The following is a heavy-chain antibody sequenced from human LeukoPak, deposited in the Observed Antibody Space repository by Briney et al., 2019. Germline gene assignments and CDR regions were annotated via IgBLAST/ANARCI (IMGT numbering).Heavy chain of an antibody. CDR3: ARGLFGNYGRVSYTEFDF. Sequence: GASVKVSCKASGYTFTGYYMHWVRQAPGQGLEWMGWINPNSGGTNYAQKFQGRVTMTRDTSISTAYMELSGLRSDDTAVYYCARGLFGNYGRVSYTEFDFWGQGTLVTVSS. V-gene: IGHV1-2*02. D-gene: IGHD4-17*01. CDR1: GYTFTGYY. J-gene: IGHJ4*02. CDR2: INPNSGGT.